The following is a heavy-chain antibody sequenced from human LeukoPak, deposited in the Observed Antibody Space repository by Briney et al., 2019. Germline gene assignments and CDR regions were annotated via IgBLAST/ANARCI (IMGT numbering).Heavy chain of an antibody. D-gene: IGHD6-6*01. Sequence: GGSLRLSCAASGFSFWNYWMSWVRQAPGRGLEWVANIKEVGTVIYYVDSAKGRFTISRDNAKNSVYLQMNRLRADDTATYYCERIGYSSSSFDYWGQGTQVTVSS. CDR1: GFSFWNYW. CDR2: IKEVGTVI. V-gene: IGHV3-7*01. J-gene: IGHJ4*02. CDR3: ERIGYSSSSFDY.